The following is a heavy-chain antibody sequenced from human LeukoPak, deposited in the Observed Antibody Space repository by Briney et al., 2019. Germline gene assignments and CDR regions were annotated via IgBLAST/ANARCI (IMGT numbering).Heavy chain of an antibody. CDR1: GFPSISIT. D-gene: IGHD4/OR15-4a*01. CDR3: ARAAVRTNAFDI. CDR2: ISSSSSYI. V-gene: IGHV3-21*01. Sequence: GGSRRPSGAASGFPSISITMNGVRKAPGKGLEWVSSISSSSSYIYYADSVKGRFTISRDNAKNSLYLQMNSLRAEDTAVYYCARAAVRTNAFDIWGQGTMVTVSS. J-gene: IGHJ3*02.